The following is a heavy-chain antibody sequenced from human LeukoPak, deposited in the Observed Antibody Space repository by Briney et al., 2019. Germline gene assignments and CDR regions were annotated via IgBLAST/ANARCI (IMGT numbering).Heavy chain of an antibody. D-gene: IGHD4-17*01. V-gene: IGHV4-59*01. J-gene: IGHJ4*02. CDR2: IYYTGST. CDR3: ARVTDHDYGDYFFDY. Sequence: PSETLSLTCTVSGGSISSFYWSWIRQPPGKGLEWIGYIYYTGSTNYNPSLKSRVTLSVDTSKNQFSLKVSSVTAADTAVYFCARVTDHDYGDYFFDYWGQGTLVTVSS. CDR1: GGSISSFY.